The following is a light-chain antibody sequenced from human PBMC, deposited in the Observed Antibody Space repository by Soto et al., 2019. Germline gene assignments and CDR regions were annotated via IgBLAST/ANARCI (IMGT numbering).Light chain of an antibody. V-gene: IGLV2-14*01. J-gene: IGLJ2*01. CDR3: SSYTSSSTFVV. CDR2: EVS. Sequence: QSALTQPASLSGSPGQSITISCTGTSIDVGGYNYVSWYQQHPGKAPKLMIYEVSNRPSGVSNRFSGSKSGNTASLTISGLQAEDEADYYCSSYTSSSTFVVFGGGTKLTVL. CDR1: SIDVGGYNY.